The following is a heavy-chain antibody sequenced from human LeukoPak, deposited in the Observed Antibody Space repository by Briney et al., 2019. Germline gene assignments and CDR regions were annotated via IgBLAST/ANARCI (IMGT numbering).Heavy chain of an antibody. CDR2: ISTGGST. D-gene: IGHD3-22*01. V-gene: IGHV3-53*01. J-gene: IGHJ4*02. CDR3: ARDDYYDSSGLDY. CDR1: GLTVSRHY. Sequence: PGGSQRLSCVASGLTVSRHYMTWVRQAPGKGLEWLSVISTGGSTNYADSVKGRLTISRDNSKNILYLQMNSLRAEDTAVYYCARDDYYDSSGLDYWGQGILVTVSS.